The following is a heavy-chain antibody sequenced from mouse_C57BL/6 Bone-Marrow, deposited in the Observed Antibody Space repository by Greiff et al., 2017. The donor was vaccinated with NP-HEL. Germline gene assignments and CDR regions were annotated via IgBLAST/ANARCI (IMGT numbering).Heavy chain of an antibody. J-gene: IGHJ3*01. Sequence: EVHLVESGGGLVKPGGSLKLSCAASGFTFSDYGMHWVRQAPEKGLEWVAYISSGSSTIYYADTVKGRFTISRDNAKNTLFLQMTSLRSGDAAMYYCARPVGPWFAYWGQGTLVTVSA. CDR1: GFTFSDYG. V-gene: IGHV5-17*01. CDR2: ISSGSSTI. CDR3: ARPVGPWFAY.